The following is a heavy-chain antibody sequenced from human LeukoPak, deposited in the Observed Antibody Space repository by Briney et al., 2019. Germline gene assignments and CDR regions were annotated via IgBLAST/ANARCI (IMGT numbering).Heavy chain of an antibody. J-gene: IGHJ5*02. D-gene: IGHD4-17*01. CDR2: INPSGGST. V-gene: IGHV1-46*01. Sequence: GASVKVSCKASGYTFTSYYTHWVRQAPGQGLEWMGIINPSGGSTSYAQKFQGRVTMARDTSTSTVYMELSSLRSEDTAVYYCAREGSRDYGDYVNWFDPWGQGALVTVSS. CDR3: AREGSRDYGDYVNWFDP. CDR1: GYTFTSYY.